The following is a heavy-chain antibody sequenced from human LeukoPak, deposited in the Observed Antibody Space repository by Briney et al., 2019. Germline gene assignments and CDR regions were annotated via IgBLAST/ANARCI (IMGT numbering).Heavy chain of an antibody. CDR1: GFTFSSYS. D-gene: IGHD1-20*01. V-gene: IGHV3-48*04. CDR3: ARDFRGVTGTTLDY. J-gene: IGHJ4*02. CDR2: ISSSGSTR. Sequence: GGSLRLSCAASGFTFSSYSMNWVRQAPGKGLEWISYISSSGSTRYYADSVKGRFTISRDNAKNSLYLQMNSLRAEDTAVYYCARDFRGVTGTTLDYWGQGTLVTVSS.